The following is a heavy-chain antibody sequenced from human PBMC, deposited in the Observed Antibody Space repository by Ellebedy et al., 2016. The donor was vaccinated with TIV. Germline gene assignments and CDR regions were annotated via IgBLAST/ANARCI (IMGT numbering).Heavy chain of an antibody. J-gene: IGHJ5*02. CDR1: GFTFSDYY. Sequence: GGSLRLSCAASGFTFSDYYMSWIRQAPGKGLEWVSYISSSGTAIYYTDSLKGRFTISRDNAKNSLYLQMNSLKADDTAVYYCARDTRFIDHQHNWFDPWGQGTLVTVSS. CDR3: ARDTRFIDHQHNWFDP. V-gene: IGHV3-11*01. D-gene: IGHD1-26*01. CDR2: ISSSGTAI.